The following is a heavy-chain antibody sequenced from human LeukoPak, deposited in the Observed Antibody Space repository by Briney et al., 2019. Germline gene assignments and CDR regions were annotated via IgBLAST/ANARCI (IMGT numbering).Heavy chain of an antibody. V-gene: IGHV4-34*01. CDR1: GGSFSGYY. CDR3: ARGVFRMNSSSWYRGRFWFDP. J-gene: IGHJ5*02. Sequence: SETLSLTCAVYGGSFSGYYWSWIRQPPGKGLEWIGEINHSGSTNYNPSLKSRVTISVDTSKNQFSLKLSSVTAADTAVYYCARGVFRMNSSSWYRGRFWFDPWGQGTLVTVSS. CDR2: INHSGST. D-gene: IGHD6-13*01.